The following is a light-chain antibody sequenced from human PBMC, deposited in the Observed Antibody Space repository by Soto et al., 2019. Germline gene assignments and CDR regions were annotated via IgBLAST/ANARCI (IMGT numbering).Light chain of an antibody. J-gene: IGLJ2*01. CDR3: SSYTSSVTLV. V-gene: IGLV2-14*01. Sequence: QSALTQPPSASGSPGQSVTISCTGTSSDIGGYKYVSWYQQHPGKAPKLMIYEVSNRPSGVSSRFSGSKSGNTASLTISGLQAEDEADYYCSSYTSSVTLVFGGGTQLTVL. CDR2: EVS. CDR1: SSDIGGYKY.